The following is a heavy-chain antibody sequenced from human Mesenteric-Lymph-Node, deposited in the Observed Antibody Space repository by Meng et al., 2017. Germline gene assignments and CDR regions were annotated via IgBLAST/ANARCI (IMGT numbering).Heavy chain of an antibody. CDR3: ARRVFYGSANFDY. D-gene: IGHD3-10*01. V-gene: IGHV4-39*01. Sequence: HLPLQESGPGLVKPSETLSFTCTVSGGSIRSSSYYWGWIRQPPGKGLEYIGSIFYSGNTYYNPSLKSRVTISIDTSENQFSLKLSSVTAADTAVYYCARRVFYGSANFDYWGQGTLVTVSS. CDR2: IFYSGNT. J-gene: IGHJ4*02. CDR1: GGSIRSSSYY.